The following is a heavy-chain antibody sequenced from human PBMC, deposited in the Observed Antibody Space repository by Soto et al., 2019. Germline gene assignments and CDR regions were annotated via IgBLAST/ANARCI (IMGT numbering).Heavy chain of an antibody. CDR2: VHPSGST. CDR1: SASLGDHY. D-gene: IGHD3-22*01. Sequence: LSLTCAVFSASLGDHYWAWIRQSPDKGLEWIGEVHPSGSTDYNPSLKSRLTLSLDTSKNQFSLKVASVTAADTAMYYCARHGAPYYYDSSGYYRYYYGMDVWGQGTTVTVSS. V-gene: IGHV4-34*01. CDR3: ARHGAPYYYDSSGYYRYYYGMDV. J-gene: IGHJ6*02.